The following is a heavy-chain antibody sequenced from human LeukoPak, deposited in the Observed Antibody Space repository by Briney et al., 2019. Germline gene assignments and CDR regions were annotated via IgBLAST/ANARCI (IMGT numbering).Heavy chain of an antibody. Sequence: ASVKVSCKASGYTFTNYDINWVRQAPGQGPEWMGRMNPPSGNTGYAQKFQGRVTITRDTSISTAYMELSSLRSEDTAVYYCARDFGGNSGWFDPWGQGTLVAVSS. CDR1: GYTFTNYD. J-gene: IGHJ5*02. CDR2: MNPPSGNT. V-gene: IGHV1-8*01. CDR3: ARDFGGNSGWFDP. D-gene: IGHD4-23*01.